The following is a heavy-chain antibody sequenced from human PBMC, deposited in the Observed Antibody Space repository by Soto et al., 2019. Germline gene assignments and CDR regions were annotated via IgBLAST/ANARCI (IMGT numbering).Heavy chain of an antibody. D-gene: IGHD2-21*01. Sequence: EVQLLESGGGLVQPGGSLRLSCAASGFTFSSYAMSWVRQAPGKGLEWVSAISGSGGSTYYADSVNGRFTLSGDNSKNTLELQMKSLGAEDRGVYYCAKDEHIVVVIAIGWGYFYYWGQGTLGTVSS. CDR2: ISGSGGST. J-gene: IGHJ4*02. V-gene: IGHV3-23*01. CDR1: GFTFSSYA. CDR3: AKDEHIVVVIAIGWGYFYY.